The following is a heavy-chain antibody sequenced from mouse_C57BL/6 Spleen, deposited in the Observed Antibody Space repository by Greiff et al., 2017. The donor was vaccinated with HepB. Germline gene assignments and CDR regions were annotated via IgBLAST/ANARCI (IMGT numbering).Heavy chain of an antibody. Sequence: QVQLKQPGAELVMPGASVKLSCKASGYTFTSYWMLWVKQRPGQGLEWIGEIDPSDSYTNYNQKFKGKSTLTVDKSSSTAYMQLSSLTSEDSAVYYCARGTTVVVDYWGQGTTLTVSS. D-gene: IGHD1-1*01. CDR1: GYTFTSYW. CDR2: IDPSDSYT. CDR3: ARGTTVVVDY. J-gene: IGHJ2*01. V-gene: IGHV1-69*01.